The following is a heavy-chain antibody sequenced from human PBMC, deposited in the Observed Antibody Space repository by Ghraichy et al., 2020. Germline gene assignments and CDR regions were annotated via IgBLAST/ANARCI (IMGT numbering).Heavy chain of an antibody. J-gene: IGHJ4*02. Sequence: GGSLRLSCAASGFIFDDYAMQWVRQAPGKGLEWVSLISGDGGSTYYADSVKGRFSISRDNSKNSLYLQMNSLRTEDTAMYYCAKDLEDGYTDNWGQGILVTVSS. CDR2: ISGDGGST. D-gene: IGHD5-24*01. CDR1: GFIFDDYA. CDR3: AKDLEDGYTDN. V-gene: IGHV3-43*02.